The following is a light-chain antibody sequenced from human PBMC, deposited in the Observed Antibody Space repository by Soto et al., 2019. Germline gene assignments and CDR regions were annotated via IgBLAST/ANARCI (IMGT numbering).Light chain of an antibody. CDR1: QSISSW. CDR2: KAS. J-gene: IGKJ1*01. V-gene: IGKV1-5*03. Sequence: DIQMTQSPSTLSASVGDRVTITCGASQSISSWLAWYQQKTGKAPKLLIYKASSLESGVPSRFSGSGYGTEFNLTISSLQPDDFATYYCQQYKSYSRTFGQGTKVDIK. CDR3: QQYKSYSRT.